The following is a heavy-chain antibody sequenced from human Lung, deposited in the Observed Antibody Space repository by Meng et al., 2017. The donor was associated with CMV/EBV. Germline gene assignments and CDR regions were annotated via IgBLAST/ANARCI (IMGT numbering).Heavy chain of an antibody. Sequence: GESLKISCVASGFTFSSYWMHWVRQAPGKGLVWVSLIKSDGSSSAYADSVRGRFTISRDNAKNTLYLQMNSLRTDDTAVYYCARENYREYYYYGMDVWGRGTXVTVSS. CDR1: GFTFSSYW. D-gene: IGHD1-7*01. V-gene: IGHV3-74*01. CDR3: ARENYREYYYYGMDV. J-gene: IGHJ6*02. CDR2: IKSDGSSS.